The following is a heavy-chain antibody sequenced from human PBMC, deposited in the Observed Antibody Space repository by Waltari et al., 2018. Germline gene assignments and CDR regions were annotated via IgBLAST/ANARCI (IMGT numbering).Heavy chain of an antibody. CDR3: ARDSGYGSGSYSVDF. CDR1: GYTFTSYG. Sequence: QVQLLQSGAEVKKPGASVKVSCKSSGYTFTSYGITWVRQAPGQGLEWMGWISAYNGDTNHAQKLQDRVTMTTDTSTSTAYMELRSLRSDDTAVYYCARDSGYGSGSYSVDFWGQGTLVTVSS. D-gene: IGHD3-10*01. CDR2: ISAYNGDT. J-gene: IGHJ4*02. V-gene: IGHV1-18*01.